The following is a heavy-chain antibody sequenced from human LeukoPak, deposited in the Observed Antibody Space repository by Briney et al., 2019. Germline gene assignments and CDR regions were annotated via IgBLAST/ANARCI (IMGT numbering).Heavy chain of an antibody. CDR1: GGSISSSSYY. J-gene: IGHJ5*02. D-gene: IGHD3-10*01. CDR3: ARDLMVRGVIVASWFDP. Sequence: SETLSLTCTVSGGSISSSSYYWGWIRQPPGKGLEWIGSIYYSGSTYYNPSLKSRVTISVDTSKNQFSLKLSSVTAADAAVYYCARDLMVRGVIVASWFDPWGQRTLVTVSS. V-gene: IGHV4-39*07. CDR2: IYYSGST.